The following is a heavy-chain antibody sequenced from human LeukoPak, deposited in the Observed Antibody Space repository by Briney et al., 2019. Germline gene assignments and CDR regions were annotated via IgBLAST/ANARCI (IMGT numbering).Heavy chain of an antibody. CDR1: GVSFSGYY. J-gene: IGHJ5*02. Sequence: PSETLSLTCAVYGVSFSGYYWSWIRQPPGKGLEWLGEINHSGSTNYNPSLKSRVTISVDTSKNQFSLKLSSVTAADTAVYYCARGGRDPSGSGPMVRGVITDNWFDPWGQGTLVTVSS. V-gene: IGHV4-34*01. CDR3: ARGGRDPSGSGPMVRGVITDNWFDP. CDR2: INHSGST. D-gene: IGHD3-10*01.